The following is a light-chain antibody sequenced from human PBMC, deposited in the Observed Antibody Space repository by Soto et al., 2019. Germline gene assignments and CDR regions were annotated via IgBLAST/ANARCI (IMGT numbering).Light chain of an antibody. V-gene: IGKV1-12*01. CDR1: RNIKTS. CDR3: QQINSFPPT. CDR2: DAS. Sequence: DIQMTQSPSSVSASEGNRVTITCRASRNIKTSLAWYQQRPGKGPELLIYDASTLQSGVPSRISGSGSGTEFTLTISRLQPEDFATFYCQQINSFPPTFGGGTKVTI. J-gene: IGKJ4*01.